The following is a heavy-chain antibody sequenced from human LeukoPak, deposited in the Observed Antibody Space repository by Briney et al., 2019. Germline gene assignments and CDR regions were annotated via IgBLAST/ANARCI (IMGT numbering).Heavy chain of an antibody. CDR2: INHSGST. D-gene: IGHD3-10*01. Sequence: SETLSLTCTVSGGSISSGGYYWSWIRQPPGKGREWIGEINHSGSTNYNPSLKSRVTISVDTPKNQFSLKLSSVTAADTAVYYCARGLLYLYGSGSYYPNWGQGTLVTVSS. J-gene: IGHJ4*02. V-gene: IGHV4-39*07. CDR3: ARGLLYLYGSGSYYPN. CDR1: GGSISSGGYY.